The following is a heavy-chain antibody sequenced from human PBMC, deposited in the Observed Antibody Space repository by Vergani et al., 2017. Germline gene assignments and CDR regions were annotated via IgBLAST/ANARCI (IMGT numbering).Heavy chain of an antibody. V-gene: IGHV3-30*02. CDR2: TRFDGAYN. J-gene: IGHJ6*03. D-gene: IGHD3-10*01. CDR1: GFPFSQYG. Sequence: QVQLVESGGGVVQPGGSLRLSCAASGFPFSQYGMNWVRQAPGKGLEWVAFTRFDGAYNYSADSLKGRFTISRDNSKNTLDLQMNSLRTQDTAVYYCAKAGSVTSGSLQYNFYMDVWGKGTTVTVS. CDR3: AKAGSVTSGSLQYNFYMDV.